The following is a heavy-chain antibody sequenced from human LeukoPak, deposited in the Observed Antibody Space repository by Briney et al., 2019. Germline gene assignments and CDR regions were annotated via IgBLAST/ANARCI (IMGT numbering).Heavy chain of an antibody. CDR3: ARGYCSSTSCSLFDY. Sequence: ASVKVSCKASGYTFTSYGISWVRQAPGQGLEWMGWISAYNGNTNYAQKLQGRVTMTTDTSTSTAYMELRSLRSDDTAVYYCARGYCSSTSCSLFDYWGQGTLVTVSS. J-gene: IGHJ4*02. CDR2: ISAYNGNT. V-gene: IGHV1-18*01. D-gene: IGHD2-2*01. CDR1: GYTFTSYG.